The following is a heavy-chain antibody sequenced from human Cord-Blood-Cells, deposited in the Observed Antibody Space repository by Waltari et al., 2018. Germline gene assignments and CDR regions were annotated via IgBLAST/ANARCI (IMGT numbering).Heavy chain of an antibody. CDR2: IMPTSGGT. V-gene: IGHV1-2*04. D-gene: IGHD4-17*01. CDR1: GYTFTGYY. CDR3: ESGRTTVVTPMNPALDY. J-gene: IGHJ4*02. Sequence: QVQLVQSGAEVKKPGAAVKVFCKAAGYTFTGYYMHWVRHAPGQGLGWMGGIMPTSGGTKQTQTFQGWVTKTGDTSSSADDMGLSRLRSEDTGGYYRESGRTTVVTPMNPALDYWGQGTLFTVS.